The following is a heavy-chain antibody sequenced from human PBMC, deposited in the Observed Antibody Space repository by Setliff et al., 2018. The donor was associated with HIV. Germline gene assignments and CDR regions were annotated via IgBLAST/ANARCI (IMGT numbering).Heavy chain of an antibody. CDR1: GDSIRGYY. V-gene: IGHV4-59*01. Sequence: SETLSLTCTVSGDSIRGYYWSWIRQPPGKGLEWIGNIHYSGSTNYNPSLKSRVTISVDTSRSQFSLKLSSVTAADTAVYYCARGRDKYGPIDYWGQGTLVTVSS. J-gene: IGHJ4*02. CDR2: IHYSGST. CDR3: ARGRDKYGPIDY. D-gene: IGHD3-10*01.